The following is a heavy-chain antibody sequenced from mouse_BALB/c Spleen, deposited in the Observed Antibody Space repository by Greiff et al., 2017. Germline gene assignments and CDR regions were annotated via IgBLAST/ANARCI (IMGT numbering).Heavy chain of an antibody. CDR3: ARREGAMDY. J-gene: IGHJ4*01. V-gene: IGHV5-17*02. Sequence: QLVESGGGLVQPGGSRKLSCAASGFTFSSFGMHWVRQAPEKGLEWVAYISSGSSTIYYADTVKGRFTISRDNPKNTLFLKMTSLRSEDTAMYYCARREGAMDYWGQGTSVTVAS. CDR1: GFTFSSFG. CDR2: ISSGSSTI.